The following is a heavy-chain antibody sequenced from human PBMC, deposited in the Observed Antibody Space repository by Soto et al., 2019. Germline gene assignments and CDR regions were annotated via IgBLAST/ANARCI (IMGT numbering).Heavy chain of an antibody. J-gene: IGHJ4*02. D-gene: IGHD3-22*01. V-gene: IGHV1-3*01. CDR1: GYTCTSYA. CDR3: ASDYYDSSGYARFDY. Sequence: QVQLVQSGAEVKKPGASVKVSCKASGYTCTSYAMHWVRQAPGQRLEWMGCINAGNGNTKYSQKFQGRVTITRDTSASTAYMELGSLRSEDTAVYYCASDYYDSSGYARFDYWGQGTLVTVSS. CDR2: INAGNGNT.